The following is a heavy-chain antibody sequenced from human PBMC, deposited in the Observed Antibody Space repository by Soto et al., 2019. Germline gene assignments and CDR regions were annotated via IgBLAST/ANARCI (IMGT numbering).Heavy chain of an antibody. V-gene: IGHV1-46*03. D-gene: IGHD5-12*01. CDR1: GYTFTSYY. CDR2: INPSGGST. CDR3: ARGVDIVATILPHAFDI. Sequence: ASVKVSCKASGYTFTSYYMHWVRQAPGQGLEWMGIINPSGGSTSYAQKFQGRVTMTRDTSTSTVYMELSSPRSEDTAVYYCARGVDIVATILPHAFDIWGQGTTVTVSS. J-gene: IGHJ3*02.